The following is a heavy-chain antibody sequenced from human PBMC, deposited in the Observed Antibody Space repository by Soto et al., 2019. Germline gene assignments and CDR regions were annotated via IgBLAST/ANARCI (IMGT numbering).Heavy chain of an antibody. Sequence: ASVKVSCKASGGTFSSYAISWVRQAPGQGLEWMGRIIPILGIANYSQKFQGRVTITADKSTSTAYMELSSLRSEDTAEYFCASPFPHCSSTSCFDYWGQGTLVTVSA. J-gene: IGHJ4*02. V-gene: IGHV1-69*04. CDR1: GGTFSSYA. CDR3: ASPFPHCSSTSCFDY. D-gene: IGHD2-2*01. CDR2: IIPILGIA.